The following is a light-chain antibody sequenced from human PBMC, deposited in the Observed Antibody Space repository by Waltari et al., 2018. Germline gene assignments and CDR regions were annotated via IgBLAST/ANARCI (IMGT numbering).Light chain of an antibody. CDR1: QSISRN. V-gene: IGKV3-15*01. CDR2: GAS. J-gene: IGKJ2*01. Sequence: EVLMTQSPGTLSVSPGERATLYCLASQSISRNLAWYQQKPGQAPRRLNYGASTRAPGIPARFSGSGSGTEFTLSISSLQSEDFAVYYCQQYNNWRTFGQGTKVEIK. CDR3: QQYNNWRT.